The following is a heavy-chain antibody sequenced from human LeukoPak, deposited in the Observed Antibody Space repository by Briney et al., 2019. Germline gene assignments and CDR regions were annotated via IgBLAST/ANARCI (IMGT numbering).Heavy chain of an antibody. CDR3: ATIFGVARPAFDI. CDR1: GYTFTGYY. V-gene: IGHV1-2*02. D-gene: IGHD3-3*01. Sequence: ASVKVSCKASGYTFTGYYMHWVRQAPGQGLEWMGWINPNSGGTNYAQKFQGRVTMTRDTSISTAYMELSRLRSDDTAVYYCATIFGVARPAFDIWGQGTMVTVSS. CDR2: INPNSGGT. J-gene: IGHJ3*02.